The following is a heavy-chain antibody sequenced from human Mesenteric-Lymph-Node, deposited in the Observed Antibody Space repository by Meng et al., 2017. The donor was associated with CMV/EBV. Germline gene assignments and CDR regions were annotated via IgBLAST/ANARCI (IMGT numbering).Heavy chain of an antibody. Sequence: ASVKVSCKASGYTFTNYDIMWVRQAAGQGLEWVGWMNPNSGNTSYAQKFQGRVTMTRNTAMSIAYMELSSLRSEDTAVYYCARGLVYINWFDPWGQGTLVTVSS. J-gene: IGHJ5*02. CDR3: ARGLVYINWFDP. V-gene: IGHV1-8*01. CDR2: MNPNSGNT. D-gene: IGHD5/OR15-5a*01. CDR1: GYTFTNYD.